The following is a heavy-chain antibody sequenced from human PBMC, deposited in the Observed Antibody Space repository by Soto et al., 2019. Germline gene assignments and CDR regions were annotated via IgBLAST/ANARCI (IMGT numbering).Heavy chain of an antibody. D-gene: IGHD3-3*01. Sequence: SETLSLTCTVSGGSISSSSYYWGWIRQPPGKGLEWIGSIYYSGSTYYNPSLKSRVTMSVDTSKNQFSLKLRYVTAADTAVYYCARHERVTIFGVVISYWYFDLWGRGTLVTVS. CDR3: ARHERVTIFGVVISYWYFDL. CDR2: IYYSGST. J-gene: IGHJ2*01. V-gene: IGHV4-39*01. CDR1: GGSISSSSYY.